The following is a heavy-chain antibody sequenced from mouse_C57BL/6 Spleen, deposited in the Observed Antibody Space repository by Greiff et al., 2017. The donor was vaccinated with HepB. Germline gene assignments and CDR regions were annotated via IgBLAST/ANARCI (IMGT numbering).Heavy chain of an antibody. J-gene: IGHJ2*01. D-gene: IGHD1-1*01. V-gene: IGHV1-15*01. CDR1: GYTFTDYE. CDR2: IDPETGGT. CDR3: APITTVGADY. Sequence: QVQLQQSGAELVRPGASVTLSCKASGYTFTDYEMHWVKQTPVHGLEWIGAIDPETGGTAYNQKFKGKAILTADKSSSTAYMELRSLTSEDSAVYYCAPITTVGADYWGQGTTLTVSS.